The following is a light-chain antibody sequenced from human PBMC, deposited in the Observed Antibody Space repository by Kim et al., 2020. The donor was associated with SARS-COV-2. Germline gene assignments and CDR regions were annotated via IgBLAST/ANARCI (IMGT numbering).Light chain of an antibody. CDR2: DST. Sequence: VTFSCAWSSSNIGAGYGVPLYQQLAGTAPKLLISDSTYRPSGVPDRFSGSISGTSASLVITGLQVDDEAYYYCQSFDNSLSGVVFGGGTQLIVL. J-gene: IGLJ2*01. V-gene: IGLV1-40*01. CDR1: SSNIGAGYG. CDR3: QSFDNSLSGVV.